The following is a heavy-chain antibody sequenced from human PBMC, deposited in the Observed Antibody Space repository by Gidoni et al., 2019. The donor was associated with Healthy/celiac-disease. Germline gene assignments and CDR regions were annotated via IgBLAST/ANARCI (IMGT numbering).Heavy chain of an antibody. Sequence: QLQLQESGPGLVKPSETLSLTCTVSGGSISSSSYYWGWIRQPPGKGLEWIGSIYYSGSTYYNPSLQSRVTISVDTSKNQFSLKLSSVTAADTAVYYCARAGVLYSSSSDSSYWYFDLWGRGTLVTVSS. CDR1: GGSISSSSYY. D-gene: IGHD6-6*01. J-gene: IGHJ2*01. V-gene: IGHV4-39*07. CDR2: IYYSGST. CDR3: ARAGVLYSSSSDSSYWYFDL.